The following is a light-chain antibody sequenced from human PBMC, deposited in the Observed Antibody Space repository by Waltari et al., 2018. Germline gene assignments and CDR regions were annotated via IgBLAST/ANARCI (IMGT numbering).Light chain of an antibody. J-gene: IGKJ1*01. V-gene: IGKV3-20*01. CDR3: QKYGTLPAT. CDR2: DAS. Sequence: EIVLTQSPGTLSLSPGERATLSCRASQSVSRTLAWYQQKPGQAPRRLIYDASSRATGIPVRFTGSGSGTDFSLTISRLEPEDFAVYYCQKYGTLPATFGQGTKVEIK. CDR1: QSVSRT.